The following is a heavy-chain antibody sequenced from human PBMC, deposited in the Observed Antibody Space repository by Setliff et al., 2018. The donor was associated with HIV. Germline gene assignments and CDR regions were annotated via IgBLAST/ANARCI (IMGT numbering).Heavy chain of an antibody. CDR2: INPSGGST. J-gene: IGHJ6*03. CDR1: GYTFTSYY. D-gene: IGHD3-10*01. CDR3: ARKGWSNYYPYYYHMDV. Sequence: ASVKVSCKASGYTFTSYYMHWVRQAPGQGLEWMGIINPSGGSTSYAQKFQGRVSMTTDTSTSTVYMELSSLRSEDTAVYYCARKGWSNYYPYYYHMDVWGKGTTVTVSS. V-gene: IGHV1-46*01.